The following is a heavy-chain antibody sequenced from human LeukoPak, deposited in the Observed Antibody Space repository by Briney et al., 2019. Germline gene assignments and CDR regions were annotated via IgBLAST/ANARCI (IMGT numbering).Heavy chain of an antibody. CDR1: GFTFDDYA. Sequence: GGSLRLSCAASGFTFDDYAMHWVRQAPGKGLEWVSGISWNSGGIGYADSVKGRFTISRDNAKNSLYLEMNSLRAEDTAVYYCARGYYGMDVWGQGTTVTVSS. J-gene: IGHJ6*02. V-gene: IGHV3-9*01. CDR2: ISWNSGGI. CDR3: ARGYYGMDV. D-gene: IGHD1-20*01.